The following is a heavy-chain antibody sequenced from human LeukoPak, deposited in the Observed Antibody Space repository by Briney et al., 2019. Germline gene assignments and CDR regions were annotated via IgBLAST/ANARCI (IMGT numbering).Heavy chain of an antibody. J-gene: IGHJ6*04. D-gene: IGHD2-2*01. V-gene: IGHV4-38-2*01. CDR2: IYHNGNT. CDR1: GYSISSGYY. CDR3: ARGRGEYCSSTSCYYYYGMDV. Sequence: PSETLSLTCAVSGYSISSGYYWGWIRQPPGKGLEWIGTIYHNGNTYYNSSLKSRVTISVDTSKNQFSLKLSSVTAADTAVYYCARGRGEYCSSTSCYYYYGMDVWGKGTTVTVSS.